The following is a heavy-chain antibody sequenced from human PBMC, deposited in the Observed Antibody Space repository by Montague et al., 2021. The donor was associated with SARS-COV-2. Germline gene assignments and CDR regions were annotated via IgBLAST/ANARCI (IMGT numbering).Heavy chain of an antibody. CDR1: GFTFSFYA. D-gene: IGHD1-1*01. J-gene: IGHJ4*02. Sequence: SLRLSCAASGFTFSFYAMSWVRQAPGKGLQWVSVIYSGGSSTYYADSVKGRFTISRDNSKNTLYLQMNSLRAEDTAVYYCAKRLDDYFDYWGQGTLVTVSP. CDR2: IYSGGSST. CDR3: AKRLDDYFDY. V-gene: IGHV3-23*03.